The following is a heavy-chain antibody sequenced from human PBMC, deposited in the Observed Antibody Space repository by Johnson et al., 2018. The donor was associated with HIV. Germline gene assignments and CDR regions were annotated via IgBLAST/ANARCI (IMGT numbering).Heavy chain of an antibody. CDR2: LSWNSGST. Sequence: EVQLVESGGGVVRPGGSLRLSCAASGFTFDDYAMHWVRQAPGKGLEWVSGLSWNSGSTGYADSVKGRFTISRDNAKNSLYLQMNSLRAEDTALYYCAKDGTPQWVGGGSAFDIWGQGTMVTVSS. D-gene: IGHD6-19*01. V-gene: IGHV3-9*01. J-gene: IGHJ3*02. CDR1: GFTFDDYA. CDR3: AKDGTPQWVGGGSAFDI.